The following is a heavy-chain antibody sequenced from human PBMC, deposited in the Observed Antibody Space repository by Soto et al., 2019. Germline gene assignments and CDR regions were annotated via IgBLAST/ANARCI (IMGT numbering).Heavy chain of an antibody. CDR1: GFTFTSSS. CDR3: AADRGYL. Sequence: QMQLVQSGPEVKKPGTSVKVSCKASGFTFTSSSVQWVRQARGQGLEWIGWIVVGTGDTKYAQKFQERVTFDRDISTTTAYMEVSSLTSDDAAVYYCAADRGYLWGQGTLVTVSS. D-gene: IGHD3-10*01. V-gene: IGHV1-58*01. J-gene: IGHJ5*02. CDR2: IVVGTGDT.